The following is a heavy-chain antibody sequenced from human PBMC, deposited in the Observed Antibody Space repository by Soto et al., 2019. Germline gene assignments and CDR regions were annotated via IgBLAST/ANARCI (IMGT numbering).Heavy chain of an antibody. CDR3: ARHGPRVYYDNSDYYYFGMDV. V-gene: IGHV5-51*01. Sequence: GEDLKISFKGSGYSFTIYWIGWVREMPGKGLGWMGIIYPGDSDTRYSPSFHGHVTISADKSISTAYLQWSSLKASDTAMYYCARHGPRVYYDNSDYYYFGMDVWGQGTTVTVSS. CDR2: IYPGDSDT. CDR1: GYSFTIYW. J-gene: IGHJ6*02. D-gene: IGHD3-22*01.